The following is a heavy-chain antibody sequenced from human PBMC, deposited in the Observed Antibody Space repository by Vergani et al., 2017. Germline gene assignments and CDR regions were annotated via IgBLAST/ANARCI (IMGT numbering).Heavy chain of an antibody. V-gene: IGHV4-59*01. D-gene: IGHD1-14*01. J-gene: IGHJ4*02. CDR1: GDSISSYY. CDR2: IYHSGST. Sequence: QVQLQESGPGLVKPSETLSLTCTVSGDSISSYYWSWIRQPPGKGLEWIGYIYHSGSTNYNPSLMSRVSMSSDTSNNQFSLMLSSVTVADTAVYYCARSIVSRNPPDYFDNWGQGTLVTVSS. CDR3: ARSIVSRNPPDYFDN.